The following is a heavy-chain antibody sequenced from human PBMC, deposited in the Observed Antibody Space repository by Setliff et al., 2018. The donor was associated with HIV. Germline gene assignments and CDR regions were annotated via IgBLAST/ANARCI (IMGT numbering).Heavy chain of an antibody. Sequence: TLSLTCAVSGDSISTGNWWSWVRQPPGKGLEWIGEIYHSGSTNYNPSLKSRVTLSVDKSNNQFSLKLTSVTAADTAVYYCAARPAAEFFEHWGQGTLVTVST. CDR1: GDSISTGNW. CDR2: IYHSGST. CDR3: AARPAAEFFEH. V-gene: IGHV4-4*02. D-gene: IGHD6-25*01. J-gene: IGHJ4*02.